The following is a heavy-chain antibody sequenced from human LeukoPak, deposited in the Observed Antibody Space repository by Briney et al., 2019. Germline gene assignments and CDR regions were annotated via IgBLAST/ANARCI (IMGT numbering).Heavy chain of an antibody. Sequence: PSETLSLTCTVSGYSISNGYYWGWIRHPPGKGLEWVGSISHPGSTYYNPSLRSRLTISLDRSKQKFSLKLTSVTAADTAVYFCARGAEYYAIWRGYAGYSDYWGQGISVTVSS. CDR1: GYSISNGYY. CDR2: ISHPGST. D-gene: IGHD3-3*01. V-gene: IGHV4-38-2*02. CDR3: ARGAEYYAIWRGYAGYSDY. J-gene: IGHJ4*02.